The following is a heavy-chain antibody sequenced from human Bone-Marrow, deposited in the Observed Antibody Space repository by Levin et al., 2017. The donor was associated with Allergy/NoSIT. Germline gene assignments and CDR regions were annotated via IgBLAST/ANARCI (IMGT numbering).Heavy chain of an antibody. D-gene: IGHD3-3*01. CDR1: GASMNNYY. CDR2: IYYSGRT. Sequence: SQTLSLTCNVSGASMNNYYWSWIRQAPGKGLEWIGYIYYSGRTKYNPSLESRVTISLDTSKNQFSPELTSVTAADTAVYYCARPYYDVLSGYFHWYFDLWGRGTQVTVSS. J-gene: IGHJ2*01. CDR3: ARPYYDVLSGYFHWYFDL. V-gene: IGHV4-59*01.